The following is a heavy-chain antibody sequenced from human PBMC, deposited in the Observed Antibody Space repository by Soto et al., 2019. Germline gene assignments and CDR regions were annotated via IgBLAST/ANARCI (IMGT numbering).Heavy chain of an antibody. CDR2: INEDGNKQ. D-gene: IGHD6-25*01. CDR3: ATRAGAPAD. V-gene: IGHV3-7*01. Sequence: EVQLVESGGGLVQPGGSLRLSCAASGFSFNTYWMSWIRQAPGKGLEWVANINEDGNKQKYVDSVRGRFTISRDNAKTSVHLQMNSLRVEDTAVYYCATRAGAPADWGQGTLVTVSS. J-gene: IGHJ4*02. CDR1: GFSFNTYW.